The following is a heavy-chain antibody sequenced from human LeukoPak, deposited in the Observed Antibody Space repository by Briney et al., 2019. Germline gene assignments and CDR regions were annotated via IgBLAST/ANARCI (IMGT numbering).Heavy chain of an antibody. CDR2: IMQDGSEK. D-gene: IGHD2-15*01. CDR3: ARVCSGGSCRDY. J-gene: IGHJ4*02. Sequence: GGSLRLSCAVSGFTFSSYWMSWVRKAPGKGMEWVANIMQDGSEKYYVDSVKGRFTISRDNAKNSLYLQMNSLRAEDTAVYYCARVCSGGSCRDYWGQGTLVTVSS. V-gene: IGHV3-7*01. CDR1: GFTFSSYW.